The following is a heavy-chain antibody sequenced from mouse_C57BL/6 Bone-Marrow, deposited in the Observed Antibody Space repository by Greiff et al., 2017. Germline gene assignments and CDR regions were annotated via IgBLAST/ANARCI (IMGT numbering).Heavy chain of an antibody. CDR3: ARSIRGGYYFHFDY. CDR1: GYTFTSYW. Sequence: QVQLQQPGAELVRPGSSVKLSCKASGYTFTSYWMDWVKQRPGQGLEWIGNIYPSDSETHYNQKFKDKATLTVDKSSSTAYMQLSSLTSEDSAVYYCARSIRGGYYFHFDYWGQGTTLTVSS. J-gene: IGHJ2*01. V-gene: IGHV1-61*01. CDR2: IYPSDSET. D-gene: IGHD1-1*01.